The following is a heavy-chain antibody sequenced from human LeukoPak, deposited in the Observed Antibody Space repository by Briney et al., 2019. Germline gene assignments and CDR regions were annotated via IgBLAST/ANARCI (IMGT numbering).Heavy chain of an antibody. Sequence: GASVKVSCKASGYTFTGYYMHWVRQAPGQGLEWMGWINPNSGGTNYAQKFQGRVTMTRDTSISTAYTELSRLRSDDTAVYYCARDISSVSPYGMDVWGQGATVTVSS. CDR2: INPNSGGT. V-gene: IGHV1-2*02. J-gene: IGHJ6*02. CDR1: GYTFTGYY. D-gene: IGHD6-6*01. CDR3: ARDISSVSPYGMDV.